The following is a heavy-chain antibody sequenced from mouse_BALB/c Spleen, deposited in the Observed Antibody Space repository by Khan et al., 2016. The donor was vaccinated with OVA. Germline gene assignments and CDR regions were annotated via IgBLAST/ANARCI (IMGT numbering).Heavy chain of an antibody. V-gene: IGHV8-12*01. CDR2: IYWDDEK. CDR3: FRRTYFNGSVYFDY. Sequence: QVTLKESGPGILQPSQTLSLTCSFSGFSLSTSGMGVSWIRQPSGKGLEWLAHIYWDDEKRYNPSLKSRLTISKDTSRNQVFLKITSVNTADTDTYYCFRRTYFNGSVYFDYWGQGTTLTVSS. D-gene: IGHD1-1*01. CDR1: GFSLSTSGMG. J-gene: IGHJ2*01.